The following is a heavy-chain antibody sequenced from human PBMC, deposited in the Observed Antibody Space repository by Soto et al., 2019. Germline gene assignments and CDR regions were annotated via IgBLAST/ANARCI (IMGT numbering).Heavy chain of an antibody. Sequence: EVQLVESGGDSVQPGGSMRLSCAASGFTFSTYWMHWVRQAPGEGLVWVSRIKGDESSTSSADSVKGRFTISRDNAKNTLYLHRNSLRADDTAVYYCARGAFHNYYVDYWGQGTLVTVSS. V-gene: IGHV3-74*01. CDR2: IKGDESST. CDR1: GFTFSTYW. J-gene: IGHJ4*02. D-gene: IGHD3-3*02. CDR3: ARGAFHNYYVDY.